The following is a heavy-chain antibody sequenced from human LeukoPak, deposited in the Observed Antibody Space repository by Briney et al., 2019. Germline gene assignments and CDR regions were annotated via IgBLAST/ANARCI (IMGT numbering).Heavy chain of an antibody. CDR1: GFTFDDYE. CDR2: INWNGGST. J-gene: IGHJ3*01. V-gene: IGHV3-20*04. CDR3: AREGVGYYGSSGPGYAFDY. D-gene: IGHD3-22*01. Sequence: WGSLRLTCAASGFTFDDYEMSWVRQAPGKGLEWVSGINWNGGSTGYADSVEGRFTISRDNAKNSLYLQMNSLRAEDTALYYCAREGVGYYGSSGPGYAFDYWGQGTMVTVSS.